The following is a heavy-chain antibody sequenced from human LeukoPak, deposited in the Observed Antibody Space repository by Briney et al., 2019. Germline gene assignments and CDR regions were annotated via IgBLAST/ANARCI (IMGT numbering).Heavy chain of an antibody. CDR1: GYTFTSYG. CDR3: ARRDHYYDSSGYPDY. CDR2: ISAYNGNT. Sequence: ASVKVSCKASGYTFTSYGISWVRQAPGQGLEWMGWISAYNGNTNYAQKLQGRVTMTTDTSTSTAYMELRSLRSDDTAVYYCARRDHYYDSSGYPDYWGQGTLVTVSS. V-gene: IGHV1-18*01. J-gene: IGHJ4*02. D-gene: IGHD3-22*01.